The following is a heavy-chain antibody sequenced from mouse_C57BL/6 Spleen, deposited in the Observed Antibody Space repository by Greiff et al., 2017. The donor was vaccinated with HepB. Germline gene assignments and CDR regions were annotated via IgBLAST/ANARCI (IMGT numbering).Heavy chain of an antibody. Sequence: QLQQPGAELVMPGASVKLSCKASGYTFTSYWMHWVKQRPGQGLEWIGEIDPSDSYTNYNQKFKGKSTLTVDKSSSTAYMQLSSLTSEDSAVYYCARGVYYGSSFWFAYWGQGTLVTVSA. CDR1: GYTFTSYW. CDR2: IDPSDSYT. J-gene: IGHJ3*01. V-gene: IGHV1-69*01. CDR3: ARGVYYGSSFWFAY. D-gene: IGHD1-1*01.